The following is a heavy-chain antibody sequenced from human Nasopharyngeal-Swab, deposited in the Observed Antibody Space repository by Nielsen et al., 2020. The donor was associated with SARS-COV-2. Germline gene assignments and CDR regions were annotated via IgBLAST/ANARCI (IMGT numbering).Heavy chain of an antibody. D-gene: IGHD2-21*01. J-gene: IGHJ4*02. V-gene: IGHV3-49*04. CDR2: IRSKAYGGTT. Sequence: GESLKISCAASGFTFSRYAMNWVRQAPGKGLEWVGFIRSKAYGGTTEYAASVKGRFTISRDDSKSIAYLQMNSLKTEDTAVYYCTRDLIPYYFDYWGQGTLVTVSS. CDR3: TRDLIPYYFDY. CDR1: GFTFSRYA.